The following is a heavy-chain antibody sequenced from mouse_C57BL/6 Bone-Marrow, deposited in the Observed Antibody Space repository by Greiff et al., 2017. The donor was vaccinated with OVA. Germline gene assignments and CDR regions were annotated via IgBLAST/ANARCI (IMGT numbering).Heavy chain of an antibody. V-gene: IGHV5-15*01. CDR1: GFTFSDYG. D-gene: IGHD1-1*01. Sequence: EVKLMEPGGGLVQPGGSLKLSCAASGFTFSDYGMAWVRQAPRKGPEWVAFISNLAYSIYYADTVTGRFTISSENAKNTLYLAQSSLRSEDTAMDYCARHGEYGGSYARDYWGQGTSVTDSA. CDR3: ARHGEYGGSYARDY. J-gene: IGHJ4*01. CDR2: ISNLAYSI.